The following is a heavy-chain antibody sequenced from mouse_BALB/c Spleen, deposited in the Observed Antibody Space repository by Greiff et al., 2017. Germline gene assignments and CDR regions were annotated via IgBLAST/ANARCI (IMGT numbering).Heavy chain of an antibody. D-gene: IGHD1-1*01. CDR2: IYPGGGYT. V-gene: IGHV1-63*02. J-gene: IGHJ4*01. Sequence: QVQLKQSGAELVRPGTSVKISCKASGYTFTNYWLGWVKQRPGHGLEWIGDIYPGGGYTNYNEKFKGKATLTADTSSSTAYMQLSSLTSEDSAVYFCARYYYGSSYYAMDYWGQGTSVTVSS. CDR3: ARYYYGSSYYAMDY. CDR1: GYTFTNYW.